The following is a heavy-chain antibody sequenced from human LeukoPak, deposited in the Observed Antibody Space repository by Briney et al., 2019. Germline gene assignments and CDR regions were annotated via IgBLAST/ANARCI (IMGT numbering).Heavy chain of an antibody. D-gene: IGHD6-19*01. J-gene: IGHJ4*02. CDR3: ARSLGNTIAVAGTDFDY. Sequence: GRSLRLSCAASGFTFSSYGMHWVRQAPGKGLEWVAVISYDGSNKYYADSVKGRFTISRDNSKNTLYLQMNSLRAEDTAVYYCARSLGNTIAVAGTDFDYWGQGTLVTVSS. CDR2: ISYDGSNK. V-gene: IGHV3-30*03. CDR1: GFTFSSYG.